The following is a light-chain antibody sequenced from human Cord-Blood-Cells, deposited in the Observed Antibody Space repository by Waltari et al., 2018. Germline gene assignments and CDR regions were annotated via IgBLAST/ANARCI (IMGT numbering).Light chain of an antibody. V-gene: IGKV1-33*01. CDR3: QQYDNRPIT. J-gene: IGKJ5*01. Sequence: DIQMTQSPSSLSASVGDRVTIPCQASQDISNYLNWYQQKPGKAPKLLIYDASNLETGVPSRFSGSGSGTDFTFTISSLQPEDIATYYCQQYDNRPITFGQGTRLEIK. CDR2: DAS. CDR1: QDISNY.